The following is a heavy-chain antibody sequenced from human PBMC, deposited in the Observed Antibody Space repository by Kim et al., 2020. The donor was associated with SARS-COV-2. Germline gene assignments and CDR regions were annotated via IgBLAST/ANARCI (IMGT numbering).Heavy chain of an antibody. CDR3: ARVSSGWHYFDY. V-gene: IGHV1-18*01. D-gene: IGHD6-19*01. J-gene: IGHJ4*02. Sequence: YGQKRQGRVTMTTDTSTSTAYMELRSLRYDDTAVYYCARVSSGWHYFDYWGQGTLVTVSS.